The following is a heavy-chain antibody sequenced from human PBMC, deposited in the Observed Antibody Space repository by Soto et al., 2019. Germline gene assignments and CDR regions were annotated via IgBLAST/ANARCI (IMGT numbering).Heavy chain of an antibody. CDR1: GGICSNYA. CDR2: IGGSEPNT. Sequence: GGSLRLSCVASGGICSNYAMSWARQVTGKGLEWVSGIGGSEPNTHYADSVKGRFTISRDNSKNTLFLQMNSLRAEDTAEYYCAKDRGGLVDTGTLDVWGQGTTLTVSS. J-gene: IGHJ6*02. D-gene: IGHD5-18*01. V-gene: IGHV3-23*01. CDR3: AKDRGGLVDTGTLDV.